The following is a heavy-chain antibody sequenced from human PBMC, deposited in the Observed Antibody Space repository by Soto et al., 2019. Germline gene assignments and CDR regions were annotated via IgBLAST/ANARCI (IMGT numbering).Heavy chain of an antibody. Sequence: PGGSLRLSCEASGFTFRRFTMNWVRQAPGKGLEWVSTISSNSAYIYYTDALRGRFTISRDNAKNSLHLQMNSLRAEDTAVYYCTRDASRDSSARGWFDPWGPGTLVTVSS. V-gene: IGHV3-21*01. CDR3: TRDASRDSSARGWFDP. CDR2: ISSNSAYI. D-gene: IGHD6-13*01. J-gene: IGHJ5*02. CDR1: GFTFRRFT.